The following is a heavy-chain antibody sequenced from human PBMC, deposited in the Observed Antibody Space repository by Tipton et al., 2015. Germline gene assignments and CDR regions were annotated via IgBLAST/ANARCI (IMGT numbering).Heavy chain of an antibody. CDR2: IYNSGDI. J-gene: IGHJ4*02. CDR3: ARRSLVGDRGLDS. Sequence: TLSLTCAVSGGSIRGVAWWTWVRQPPGKGLEWIGEIYNSGDIDYSPSLTSRVTMSVDKSSNQFSLKLTSVTAADTAVYFCARRSLVGDRGLDSWGQGILVTVSS. D-gene: IGHD1-26*01. V-gene: IGHV4-4*01. CDR1: GGSIRGVAW.